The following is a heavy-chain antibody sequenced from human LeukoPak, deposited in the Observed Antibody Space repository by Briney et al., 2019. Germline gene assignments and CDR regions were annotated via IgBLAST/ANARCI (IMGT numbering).Heavy chain of an antibody. J-gene: IGHJ3*02. D-gene: IGHD5-12*01. V-gene: IGHV3-30*02. Sequence: PGGSLRLSCAASGFTFSSYGMHWIRQAPGKGLEWVAFTRYDGSNKYYADSVKGRFTISRDNSKNTLYLQMNSLRAEDTAVYYCAKDHRGYIYGYGPDALDIWGQGTMVTVSS. CDR2: TRYDGSNK. CDR1: GFTFSSYG. CDR3: AKDHRGYIYGYGPDALDI.